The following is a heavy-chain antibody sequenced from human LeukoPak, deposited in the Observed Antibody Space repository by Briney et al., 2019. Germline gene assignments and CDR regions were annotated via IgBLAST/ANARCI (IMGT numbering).Heavy chain of an antibody. D-gene: IGHD2-2*01. J-gene: IGHJ5*02. V-gene: IGHV1-8*01. CDR1: GYTFTSYD. CDR3: ARGPYCRSMSCPYWFDP. CDR2: MNPNSGNT. Sequence: GASVKVSCTASGYTFTSYDINWVRQTTGQGLEWMGWMNPNSGNTGYAQKFQGRVTMTRNTSIGTAYMELSSLRSEDTAVYYCARGPYCRSMSCPYWFDPWSQGTLVTVSS.